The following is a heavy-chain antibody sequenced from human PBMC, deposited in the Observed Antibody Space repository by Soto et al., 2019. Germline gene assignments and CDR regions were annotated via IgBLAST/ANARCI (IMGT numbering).Heavy chain of an antibody. CDR3: ATGRWAAYGSPAGWFAP. D-gene: IGHD4-17*01. V-gene: IGHV4-31*03. J-gene: IGHJ5*02. CDR2: IFHSGTT. CDR1: GGSISSPGYY. Sequence: QVRLQESGPGLVKPSKTLSLTCSVSGGSISSPGYYWTWIRQQPGKSLEWIGHIFHSGTTSYNPSLQSRVTISSETSENQFSLNLTSVTAADTAVYFCATGRWAAYGSPAGWFAPWGRRTLVSVSS.